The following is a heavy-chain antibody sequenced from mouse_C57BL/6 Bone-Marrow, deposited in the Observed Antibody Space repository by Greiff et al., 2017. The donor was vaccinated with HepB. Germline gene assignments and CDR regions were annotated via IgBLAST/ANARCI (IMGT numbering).Heavy chain of an antibody. Sequence: VQLQQSGAELVKPGASVKLSCKASGYTFTEYTIHWVKQRSGQGLEWIGWFYPGSGSIKYNEKFKDKATLTADKSSSTVYMELSRLTSEDSAVYFCARHEEDYGNYVAAWFAYWGQGTLVTVSA. J-gene: IGHJ3*01. D-gene: IGHD2-1*01. V-gene: IGHV1-62-2*01. CDR3: ARHEEDYGNYVAAWFAY. CDR2: FYPGSGSI. CDR1: GYTFTEYT.